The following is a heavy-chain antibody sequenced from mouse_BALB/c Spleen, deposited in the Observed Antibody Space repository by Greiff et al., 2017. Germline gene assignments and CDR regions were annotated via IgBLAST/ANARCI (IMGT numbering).Heavy chain of an antibody. CDR3: ASNPDYDGYAMDY. CDR1: GFNFTDSY. D-gene: IGHD2-4*01. J-gene: IGHJ4*01. CDR2: IDPANGNT. V-gene: IGHV14-3*02. Sequence: EVMLVESGAELVKPGASVKLSCTASGFNFTDSYMHWVKQRPEQGLEWIGRIDPANGNTKYDPKFQGKATITADTSSNTAYLQLSSLTSEDTAVYYCASNPDYDGYAMDYWGQGTSVTVSA.